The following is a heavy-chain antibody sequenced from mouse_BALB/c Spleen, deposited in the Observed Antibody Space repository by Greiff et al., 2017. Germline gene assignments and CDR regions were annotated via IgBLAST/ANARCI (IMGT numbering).Heavy chain of an antibody. CDR2: ISSGSSTI. CDR3: ARATTVHYYAMDY. D-gene: IGHD1-1*01. Sequence: EVKVVESGGGLVQPGGSRKLSCAASGFTFSSFGMHWVRQAPEKGLEWVAYISSGSSTIYYADTVKGRFTISRDNPKNTLFLQMTSLSSEDTAMYYCARATTVHYYAMDYWGQGTSVTVSS. V-gene: IGHV5-17*02. CDR1: GFTFSSFG. J-gene: IGHJ4*01.